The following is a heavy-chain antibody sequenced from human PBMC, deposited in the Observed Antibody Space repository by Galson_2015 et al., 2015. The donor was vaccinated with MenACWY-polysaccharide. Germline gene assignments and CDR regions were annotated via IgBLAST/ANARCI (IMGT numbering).Heavy chain of an antibody. CDR1: GFTVSSNY. J-gene: IGHJ4*02. Sequence: SLRLSCAASGFTVSSNYMSWVRQAPGKGLEWVSVIYSGGSTYYADSVKGRFTISRDNSKNTLYLQMNSLRAEDTAVYYCAVAGYDSSGYRFDYWGQGTLVTVSS. D-gene: IGHD3-22*01. V-gene: IGHV3-53*01. CDR3: AVAGYDSSGYRFDY. CDR2: IYSGGST.